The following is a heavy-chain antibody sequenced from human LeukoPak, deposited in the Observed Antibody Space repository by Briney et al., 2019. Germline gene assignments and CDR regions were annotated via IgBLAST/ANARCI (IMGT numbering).Heavy chain of an antibody. CDR3: AKRTMSAFDS. Sequence: GGSLRLSCAASGFTFSSYAMSWVRQAPGKGLEWLSGISGSGNGTYYADSVKGRFIVSRDNSKNMVYLQMNSLTVEDTATYYCAKRTMSAFDSWGQGTLLIVSS. V-gene: IGHV3-23*01. D-gene: IGHD5-24*01. CDR2: ISGSGNGT. J-gene: IGHJ4*02. CDR1: GFTFSSYA.